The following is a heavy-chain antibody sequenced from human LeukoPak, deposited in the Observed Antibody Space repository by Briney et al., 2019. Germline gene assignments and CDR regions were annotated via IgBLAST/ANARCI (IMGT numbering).Heavy chain of an antibody. V-gene: IGHV1-18*04. CDR3: ARDGDSPNVNAFDI. CDR1: GYTFTSYC. J-gene: IGHJ3*02. Sequence: ASVKVSCKASGYTFTSYCISCVRQAPGQGLEWMGWIRAYNGNTNYEQKLQGRVTMTTDTSTSTAYMERRSLRSVDTAVYYCARDGDSPNVNAFDIWGQGTMVTVSS. CDR2: IRAYNGNT. D-gene: IGHD5-18*01.